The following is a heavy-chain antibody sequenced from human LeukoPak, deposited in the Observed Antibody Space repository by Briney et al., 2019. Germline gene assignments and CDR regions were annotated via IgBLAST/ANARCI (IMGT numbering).Heavy chain of an antibody. CDR3: ARGGAYYYDSSGYLTAFDI. CDR2: IYHSGGT. J-gene: IGHJ3*02. Sequence: SGTLSLTCAVSGGSISSSNWWSWVRQPPGKGLEWIGEIYHSGGTNYNPSLKSRVTISVDKSKNQFSLKLSSVTAADTAVYYCARGGAYYYDSSGYLTAFDIWGQGTMVTVSS. D-gene: IGHD3-22*01. V-gene: IGHV4-4*02. CDR1: GGSISSSNW.